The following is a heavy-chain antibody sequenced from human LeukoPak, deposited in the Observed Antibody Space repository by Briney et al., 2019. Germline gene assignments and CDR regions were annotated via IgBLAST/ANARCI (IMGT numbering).Heavy chain of an antibody. J-gene: IGHJ2*01. CDR3: ARVLSYYDSSGSYGDWYFDL. D-gene: IGHD3-22*01. Sequence: GGSLRLSCAASGFTFSTYEMNWVRQAPGKGLEWVSYIRSRYRPIDYAYSVKGRFTISRDNAQNSLYLQMNSLRAEDTAVYYCARVLSYYDSSGSYGDWYFDLWGRGTLVTVSS. V-gene: IGHV3-48*03. CDR2: IRSRYRPI. CDR1: GFTFSTYE.